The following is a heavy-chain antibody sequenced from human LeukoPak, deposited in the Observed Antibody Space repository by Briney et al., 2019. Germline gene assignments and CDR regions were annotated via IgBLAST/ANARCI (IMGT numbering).Heavy chain of an antibody. CDR2: IDWDDDK. D-gene: IGHD6-6*01. CDR1: GFSLSTSGMC. CDR3: ARLAARDYYYYMDV. V-gene: IGHV2-70*11. Sequence: SGPALVKPTQTLTLTCTFSGFSLSTSGMCVSWIRQPPGKALEWLARIDWDDDKYYSTSLKTRLTISKDTSKNQVVLTMTNMDPVDTATCYCARLAARDYYYYMDVWGIGTTVTVSS. J-gene: IGHJ6*03.